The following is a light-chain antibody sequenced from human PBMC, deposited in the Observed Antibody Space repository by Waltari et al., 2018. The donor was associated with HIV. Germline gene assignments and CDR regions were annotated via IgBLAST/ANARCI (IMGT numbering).Light chain of an antibody. CDR1: QSVISNY. J-gene: IGKJ4*01. Sequence: LPQSRGTLTLSPRDIATLSCRASQSVISNYLAWYQHKPGQAPRLLIYGASSRATGIPDRFSGSESGTEFTLTISRLEPEDFAVYYCQQYAASPFTFGGGTKLEIK. CDR3: QQYAASPFT. V-gene: IGKV3-20*01. CDR2: GAS.